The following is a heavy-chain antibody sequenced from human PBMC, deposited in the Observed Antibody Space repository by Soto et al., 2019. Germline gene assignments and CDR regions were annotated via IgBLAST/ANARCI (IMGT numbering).Heavy chain of an antibody. Sequence: LSLTCDVSGVSISSGNWWSWVRQPPGKGLEWIAEVYNDGSANYHPSLESRATISVDRSKNQFSLRLSSVTAADTGKYYCARLVYDSRLDYLYFDYWGQGTLVTVSS. J-gene: IGHJ4*02. CDR1: GVSISSGNW. CDR3: ARLVYDSRLDYLYFDY. D-gene: IGHD3-22*01. CDR2: VYNDGSA. V-gene: IGHV4-4*02.